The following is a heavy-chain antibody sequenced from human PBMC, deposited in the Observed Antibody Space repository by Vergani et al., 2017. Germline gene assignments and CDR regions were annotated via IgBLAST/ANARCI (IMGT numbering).Heavy chain of an antibody. J-gene: IGHJ6*02. CDR2: ISSSSSYI. V-gene: IGHV3-21*01. CDR3: ARVRGGYYYYYGMDV. Sequence: EVQLLESGGGLVKPGGSLRLSCAASGFTFSSYSMNWVRQAPGKGLEWVSSISSSSSYIYYADSVKGRFTISRDNAKNSLYLQMNSLRAEDTAVYYCARVRGGYYYYYGMDVWGQGTTVTVSS. D-gene: IGHD3-10*01. CDR1: GFTFSSYS.